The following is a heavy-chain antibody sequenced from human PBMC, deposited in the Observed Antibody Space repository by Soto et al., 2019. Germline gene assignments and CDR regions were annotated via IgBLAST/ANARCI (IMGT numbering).Heavy chain of an antibody. D-gene: IGHD6-19*01. Sequence: GGSLRLSCAASGFTFSSYWMSWVRQAPGKGLEWVANIKQDGSEKYYVDSVKGRFTISRDNAKNSLYLQMNSLRAEDTAVYYCARDTYSSGWYQGYYYGMGVWGQGTTVTVSS. V-gene: IGHV3-7*03. J-gene: IGHJ6*02. CDR3: ARDTYSSGWYQGYYYGMGV. CDR2: IKQDGSEK. CDR1: GFTFSSYW.